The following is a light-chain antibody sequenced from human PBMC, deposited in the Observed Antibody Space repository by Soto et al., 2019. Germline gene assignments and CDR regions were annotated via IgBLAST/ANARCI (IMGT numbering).Light chain of an antibody. CDR1: QNINNY. Sequence: DIQMTQSPASLSASLVDIVTITCQASQNINNYLNGYPLKPGRAPKLLIYDASNLEAGVPSRFRGSGSGTDFTFTISRLQTEDIATYYCQQYENLPTFGQGTRLEI. J-gene: IGKJ5*01. CDR2: DAS. CDR3: QQYENLPT. V-gene: IGKV1-33*01.